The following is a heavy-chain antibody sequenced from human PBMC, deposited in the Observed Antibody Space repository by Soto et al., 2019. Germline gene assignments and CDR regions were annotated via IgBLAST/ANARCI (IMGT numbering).Heavy chain of an antibody. J-gene: IGHJ4*02. V-gene: IGHV4-61*01. D-gene: IGHD2-8*01. CDR2: ISYSGTA. CDR1: GGSVSSGPYH. CDR3: MRSHGAY. Sequence: QVQLQESGPGLVKTSETLSLTCTVSGGSVSSGPYHWNWVRQPRGKGLEWIGHISYSGTANYNPSLRGRVIMATDTSMNQFSLRLTSVTAADTAVYYCMRSHGAYWGQGALVTVSP.